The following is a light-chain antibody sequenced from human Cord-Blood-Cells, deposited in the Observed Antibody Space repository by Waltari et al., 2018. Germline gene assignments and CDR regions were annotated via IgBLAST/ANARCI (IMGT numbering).Light chain of an antibody. CDR2: DVS. V-gene: IGLV2-14*01. J-gene: IGLJ3*02. CDR1: SSAVGGYNY. CDR3: SSYTSSSTRV. Sequence: QSALTPPASVSGSPGQSIPISSTGTSSAVGGYNYVSWYQQHPGKAPKLMIYDVSNRPSGVSNRFSGSKSGNTASLTISGLQAEDEADYYCSSYTSSSTRVFGGGTKLTVL.